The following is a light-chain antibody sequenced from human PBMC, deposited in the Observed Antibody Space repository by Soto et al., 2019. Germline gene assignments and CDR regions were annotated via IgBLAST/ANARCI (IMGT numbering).Light chain of an antibody. CDR3: EAWDDSLKAVI. J-gene: IGLJ2*01. Sequence: QAVVTQPPSVSGTPGQRVTISCSGSNSNIGSNSVNWYQHVPGTAPKLLIHTNNLRPSGIPDRFSGSMSGTSASLDITDLQSEDETEYYCEAWDDSLKAVIFGGGTKLTVL. CDR2: TNN. CDR1: NSNIGSNS. V-gene: IGLV1-44*01.